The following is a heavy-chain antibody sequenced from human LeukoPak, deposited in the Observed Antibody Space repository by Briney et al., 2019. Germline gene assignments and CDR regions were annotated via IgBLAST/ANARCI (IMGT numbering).Heavy chain of an antibody. Sequence: PGGTLRLSCVVSGFSFRDYDMHWVRQPPGKGLEWVAFIRYDGSTSYYAEFVRGRFTIARDNYKHTLYLQIDMLSPEETAVYYCAKAIARGADCWGQGTLVTVSS. CDR3: AKAIARGADC. J-gene: IGHJ4*02. CDR2: IRYDGSTS. D-gene: IGHD3-10*01. CDR1: GFSFRDYD. V-gene: IGHV3-30*02.